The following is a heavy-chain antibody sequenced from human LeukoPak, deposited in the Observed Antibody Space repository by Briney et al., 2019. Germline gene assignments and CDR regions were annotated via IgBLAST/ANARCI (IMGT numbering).Heavy chain of an antibody. CDR1: GGSISSSSYY. J-gene: IGHJ3*02. CDR3: ATNYYYGSGSYYREDAFDI. CDR2: IYYSGST. V-gene: IGHV4-39*07. Sequence: PSETLSLTCTVSGGSISSSSYYWGWIRQPPGKGLEWIGSIYYSGSTYYNPSLKSRVTISVDTSKNQFSLKLSSVTAADTAVYYCATNYYYGSGSYYREDAFDIWGQGTMVTVSS. D-gene: IGHD3-10*01.